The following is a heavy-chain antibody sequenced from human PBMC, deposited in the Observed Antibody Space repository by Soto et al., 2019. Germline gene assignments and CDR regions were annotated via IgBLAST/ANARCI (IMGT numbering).Heavy chain of an antibody. V-gene: IGHV4-34*01. Sequence: QVQLQQWGAGLLKPSETLSLTCAVSGGSVSGYYWSWIRQPPGQGLEWIGEINHSGSTTYNPSLKSRGNISVDTSKNQFSLKLSAVTGADTGVYYCGSRITGTKGFLFDPWGQGNLVTVSS. J-gene: IGHJ5*02. CDR2: INHSGST. CDR3: GSRITGTKGFLFDP. D-gene: IGHD1-7*01. CDR1: GGSVSGYY.